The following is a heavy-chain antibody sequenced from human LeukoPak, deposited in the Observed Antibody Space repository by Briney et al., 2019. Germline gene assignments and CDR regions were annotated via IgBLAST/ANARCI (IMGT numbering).Heavy chain of an antibody. D-gene: IGHD2-2*01. V-gene: IGHV5-51*01. Sequence: ASVKVSCKGSGYSFTSYWIGGVRQMPGKGLEWMGIIYPGDSDTRYSPSFQGQVTISADKSISTAYLQWSSLKASDTAMYYCARLIRVGYCSSTSCLVYFDYWGQGTLVTVSS. CDR3: ARLIRVGYCSSTSCLVYFDY. CDR2: IYPGDSDT. CDR1: GYSFTSYW. J-gene: IGHJ4*02.